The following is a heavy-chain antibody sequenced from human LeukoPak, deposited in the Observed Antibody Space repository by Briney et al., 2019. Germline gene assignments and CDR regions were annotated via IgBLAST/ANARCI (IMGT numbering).Heavy chain of an antibody. CDR3: ARTKIVVVVAATTTFDY. V-gene: IGHV4-61*02. CDR2: IYTSGST. J-gene: IGHJ4*02. D-gene: IGHD2-15*01. CDR1: GGSISSGSYY. Sequence: SETLSLTCTVSGGSISSGSYYWSWIRQPAGKGLEWIGRIYTSGSTNYNPSLKSRVTISVDTSKNQFSLKLSSVTAADTAVYYCARTKIVVVVAATTTFDYWGQGTLVTVSS.